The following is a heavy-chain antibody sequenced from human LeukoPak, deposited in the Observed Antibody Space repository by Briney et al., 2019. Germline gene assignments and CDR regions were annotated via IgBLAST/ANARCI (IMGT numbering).Heavy chain of an antibody. D-gene: IGHD6-13*01. CDR1: GGSFSGYY. CDR3: ARVGSYGIAAAGRPLDY. V-gene: IGHV4-34*01. CDR2: INHSGST. J-gene: IGHJ4*02. Sequence: RPSETLSLTCAVYGGSFSGYYWSWIRQPPGKGLEWIGEINHSGSTNYNPSLKSRVTISVDTSKNQFSLKLSSVTAADTAVYYCARVGSYGIAAAGRPLDYWGQGTLVTVSS.